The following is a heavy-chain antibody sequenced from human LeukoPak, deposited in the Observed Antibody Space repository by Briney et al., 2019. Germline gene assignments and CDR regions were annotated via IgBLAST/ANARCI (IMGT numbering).Heavy chain of an antibody. J-gene: IGHJ4*02. D-gene: IGHD3-3*01. Sequence: SETLSLTCTVSGGSIGSSGYYYWGWIRQPPGKGLEWVGSTYYSGTTYYNPSLKSRVTISVDTSKNQFSLKLSSVTAADTAVYYCARDPDFWSGYYNFDYWGQGTLVTVSS. CDR2: TYYSGTT. CDR3: ARDPDFWSGYYNFDY. CDR1: GGSIGSSGYYY. V-gene: IGHV4-39*07.